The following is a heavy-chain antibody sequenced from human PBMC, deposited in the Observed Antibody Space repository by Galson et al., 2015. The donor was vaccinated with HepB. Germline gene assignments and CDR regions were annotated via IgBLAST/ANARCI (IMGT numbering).Heavy chain of an antibody. CDR1: GFTLRRYW. D-gene: IGHD1-14*01. J-gene: IGHJ5*02. CDR2: INTDGSDT. CDR3: GRDQSVAGPTTVDH. V-gene: IGHV3-74*01. Sequence: SLRLSCAATGFTLRRYWMHWVRQAPGKGLVWVSRINTDGSDTIYADSVKGRFTISRDNAKNTLYLQVNSLRADDTAVYYCGRDQSVAGPTTVDHWCQGSLVIVSS.